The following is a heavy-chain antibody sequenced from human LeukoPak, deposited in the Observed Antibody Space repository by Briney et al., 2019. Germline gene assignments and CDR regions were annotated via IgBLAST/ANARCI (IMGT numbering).Heavy chain of an antibody. CDR1: GSSIASLNW. V-gene: IGHV4-28*05. CDR3: ARSQNVASATGWFDP. Sequence: SETLSLTCSVSGSSIASLNWWGWIRQPPGKGLEWIGYIYYTGSIYYNPSLKSRVTISVDTSKNQFSLKLNSVTAADSAMYYCARSQNVASATGWFDPWGQGTLVTVSS. CDR2: IYYTGSI. J-gene: IGHJ5*02. D-gene: IGHD6-13*01.